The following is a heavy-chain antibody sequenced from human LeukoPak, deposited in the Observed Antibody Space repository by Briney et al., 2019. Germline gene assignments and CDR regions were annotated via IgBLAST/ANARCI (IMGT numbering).Heavy chain of an antibody. CDR3: ARDSGYDCSASWACMSV. CDR2: IYYSGST. CDR1: GGSISSGGYY. J-gene: IGHJ6*02. D-gene: IGHD3-16*01. Sequence: SETLSLTCTVSGGSISSGGYYWSWIRQHPGKGLEWIGYIYYSGSTFYNPPLKSRITISIDTSKNQFSLKLSSVTAADTAVYYCARDSGYDCSASWACMSVWGQGTTVTVSS. V-gene: IGHV4-31*03.